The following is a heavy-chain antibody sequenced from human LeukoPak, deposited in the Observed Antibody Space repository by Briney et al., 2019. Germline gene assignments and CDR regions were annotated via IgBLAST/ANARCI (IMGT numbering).Heavy chain of an antibody. J-gene: IGHJ4*02. V-gene: IGHV3-21*01. CDR3: ARTRSLGGHAPFDY. CDR2: ISTESNMI. CDR1: VFTFSGYS. Sequence: TGGSLRLSCAASVFTFSGYSMNCGRQAPGKGLEWVSSISTESNMIYYAGSVKGRFTISRDNAKNSLFLQMNSLRGEDTAVYYCARTRSLGGHAPFDYWGQGTLVTVSS. D-gene: IGHD1-26*01.